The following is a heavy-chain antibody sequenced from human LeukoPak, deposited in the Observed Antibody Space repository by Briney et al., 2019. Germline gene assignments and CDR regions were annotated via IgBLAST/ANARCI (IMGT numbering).Heavy chain of an antibody. CDR3: ARMVESTVTIAFENWFDP. V-gene: IGHV1-46*01. CDR2: LNTQPNNDYT. CDR1: GYTFSKFY. J-gene: IGHJ5*02. D-gene: IGHD4-11*01. Sequence: GASVKVSCKASGYTFSKFYIHWVRQAPGQGLEWMGLLNTQPNNDYTNYAQKFQGRVTLTRDMSTNTVYMKLSSLTSEDTAVYYCARMVESTVTIAFENWFDPWGQGTLVTVSS.